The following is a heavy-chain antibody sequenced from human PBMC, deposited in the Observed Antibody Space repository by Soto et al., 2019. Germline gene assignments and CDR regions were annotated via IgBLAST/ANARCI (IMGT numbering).Heavy chain of an antibody. D-gene: IGHD2-15*01. Sequence: PGGSLRLSXAASGFTFSSYAMHWVRQAPGKGLEWVAVISYDGSNKYYADSVKGRFTISRDNSKNTLYLQMNSLRAEDTAVYYCAREMVVLVVAAPGLYYYYYGMDVWGQGTTVTVSS. CDR3: AREMVVLVVAAPGLYYYYYGMDV. J-gene: IGHJ6*02. V-gene: IGHV3-30-3*01. CDR1: GFTFSSYA. CDR2: ISYDGSNK.